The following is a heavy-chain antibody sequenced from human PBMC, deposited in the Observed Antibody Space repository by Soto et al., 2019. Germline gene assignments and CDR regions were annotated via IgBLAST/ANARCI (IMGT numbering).Heavy chain of an antibody. J-gene: IGHJ6*02. CDR1: GFTFSSYA. CDR3: ANPPKAAYYYGMDV. Sequence: GSLRLSCAASGFTFSSYAMSWVRQAPGKGLEWVSAVSGSGGSTYYADSVKGRFTISRDNSKNTLYLQMNSLRAEDTAVYYCANPPKAAYYYGMDVWGQGTTVTVSS. V-gene: IGHV3-23*01. CDR2: VSGSGGST.